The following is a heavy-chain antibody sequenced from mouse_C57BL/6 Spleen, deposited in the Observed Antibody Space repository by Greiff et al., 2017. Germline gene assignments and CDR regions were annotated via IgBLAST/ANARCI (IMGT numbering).Heavy chain of an antibody. CDR1: GYSITSGYY. CDR2: ISYDGSN. CDR3: ARIYCGIDY. V-gene: IGHV3-6*01. D-gene: IGHD1-1*01. Sequence: LQESGPGLVKPSQSLSLTCSFTGYSITSGYYWNWIRQFPGNKLEWMGDISYDGSNNYNPSLKNRISITRDTSKNQFFLKLNSVTTEDTATYYCARIYCGIDYWGQGTTLTVSS. J-gene: IGHJ2*01.